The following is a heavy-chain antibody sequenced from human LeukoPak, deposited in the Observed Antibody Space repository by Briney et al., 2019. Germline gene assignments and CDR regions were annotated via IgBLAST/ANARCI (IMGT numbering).Heavy chain of an antibody. CDR2: ISSSSRYK. J-gene: IGHJ4*02. Sequence: GGSLRLSCAASGFSLSDYSMVWVRPAPGKGLEWVSSISSSSRYKFYVDSVKRQFTISIDNAKNSLYLQMDSLRVEDTAVYYCARDEARGYDFRPQDHWGQGTLVSVSS. CDR3: ARDEARGYDFRPQDH. D-gene: IGHD3-3*01. V-gene: IGHV3-21*01. CDR1: GFSLSDYS.